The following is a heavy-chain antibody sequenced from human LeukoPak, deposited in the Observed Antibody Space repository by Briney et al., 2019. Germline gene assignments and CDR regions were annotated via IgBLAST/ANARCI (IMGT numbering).Heavy chain of an antibody. CDR3: ARDRAIVVVTAIGRNGGFDY. CDR2: INPNSGGT. V-gene: IGHV1-2*02. D-gene: IGHD2-21*02. CDR1: GYTFAGYY. Sequence: ASVKVSCKASGYTFAGYYMHWVRQAPRPGLEWMGWINPNSGGTNYAQKFPGRGPMARDTSTSTVYMELSSLRSEDTAVYYCARDRAIVVVTAIGRNGGFDYWGQGTLVTVSS. J-gene: IGHJ4*02.